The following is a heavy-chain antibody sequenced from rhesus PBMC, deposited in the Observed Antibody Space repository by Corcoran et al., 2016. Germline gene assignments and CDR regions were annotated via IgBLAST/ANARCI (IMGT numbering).Heavy chain of an antibody. V-gene: IGHV1-138*01. Sequence: QVQLVQSGTEVKKPGSSVKVSCKASGYTFTDYYVHWVRQAPGQGLEWGGKNNPKPGGTNYARKFQCRVIVTRDTSTSTAYMDLSSLRSEDTAVYYCTRDRYSGTWNFGYWGQGVLVIVSS. D-gene: IGHD6-25*01. CDR1: GYTFTDYY. J-gene: IGHJ4*01. CDR2: NNPKPGGT. CDR3: TRDRYSGTWNFGY.